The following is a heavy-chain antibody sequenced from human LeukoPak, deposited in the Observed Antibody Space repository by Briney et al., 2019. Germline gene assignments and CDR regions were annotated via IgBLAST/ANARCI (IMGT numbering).Heavy chain of an antibody. D-gene: IGHD1-7*01. Sequence: GGSLRLSCAASGFTVSSNYMSWVRQAPGKGLEWVSVIYSGGSTYYADSVKGRFTISRDNSRNTLYLQMNSLRAEDTAVYYCARDRNWNYLGLFDYWGQGTLVTVSS. J-gene: IGHJ4*02. CDR2: IYSGGST. CDR1: GFTVSSNY. V-gene: IGHV3-66*01. CDR3: ARDRNWNYLGLFDY.